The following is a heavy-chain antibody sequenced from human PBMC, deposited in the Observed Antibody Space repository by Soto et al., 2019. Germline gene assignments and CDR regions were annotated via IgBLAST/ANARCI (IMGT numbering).Heavy chain of an antibody. Sequence: RRLSCAASGFTFSSYAMHWVRQAPGKGLEWVAVISYDGSNKYYADSVKGRFTISRDNSKNTLYLQMNSLRAEDTAVYYCARDGDTGYSSGWSYYYGMDVWGQGTTVTVSS. V-gene: IGHV3-30-3*01. J-gene: IGHJ6*02. CDR1: GFTFSSYA. CDR2: ISYDGSNK. CDR3: ARDGDTGYSSGWSYYYGMDV. D-gene: IGHD6-19*01.